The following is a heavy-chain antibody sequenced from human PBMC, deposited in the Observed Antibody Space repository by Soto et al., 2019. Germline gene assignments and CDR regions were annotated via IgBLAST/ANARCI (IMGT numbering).Heavy chain of an antibody. Sequence: EVQLVETGGGLIQPGGSLRLSCAASGFTVSSNYMNWVRQAPGKGLEWVGRIKNKVDGGTTDYAAPVRGRFTISRDDSKNTLFLQMNSLETEDTAVYYCTTDPGDYEDFWGQGTLVTVSS. D-gene: IGHD4-17*01. CDR1: GFTVSSNY. J-gene: IGHJ4*02. CDR3: TTDPGDYEDF. CDR2: IKNKVDGGTT. V-gene: IGHV3-15*01.